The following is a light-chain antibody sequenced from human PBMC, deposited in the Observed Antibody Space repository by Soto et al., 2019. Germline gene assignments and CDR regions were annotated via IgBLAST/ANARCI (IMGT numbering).Light chain of an antibody. CDR2: WAS. CDR3: QQYESTPPT. Sequence: DIVMTQSPASLAVSLGERATINCKSSQSVLYSSNNTNYLAWYQQRPGQPPKLLIYWASTRESGVPDRFSGSGSGTDFTLTITSLQAEDVAVYYCQQYESTPPTFGQGTKLEIK. J-gene: IGKJ2*01. CDR1: QSVLYSSNNTNY. V-gene: IGKV4-1*01.